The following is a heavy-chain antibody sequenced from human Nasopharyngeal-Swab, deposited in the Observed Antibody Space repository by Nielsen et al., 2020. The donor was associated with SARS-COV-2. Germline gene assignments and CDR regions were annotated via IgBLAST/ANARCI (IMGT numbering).Heavy chain of an antibody. V-gene: IGHV4-34*01. CDR1: GGSFSGYY. Sequence: SETLSLTCAVYGGSFSGYYWSWIRQPPGKGLEWIGEINHSGSTNYNPSLKSRVTTSVDTSKNQFSLKLSSVTAADTAVYYCARGDGTVYYYYGMDVWGQGTTVTVSS. CDR3: ARGDGTVYYYYGMDV. D-gene: IGHD1-7*01. CDR2: INHSGST. J-gene: IGHJ6*02.